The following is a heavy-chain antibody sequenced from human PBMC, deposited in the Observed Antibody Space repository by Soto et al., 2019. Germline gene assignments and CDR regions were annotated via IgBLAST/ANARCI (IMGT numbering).Heavy chain of an antibody. CDR2: SYHSGTT. Sequence: QVQLQESGPGLVKPSGTLSLTCAVSSGSINSSNWWSWVRQPPGKGLEWIGESYHSGTTNYSPSLRSRVTISVDKSKNQFSLKLSSVTAADMAVYFCARVGRFCSGGSCSDQFDSWGQGTLVTVSS. CDR3: ARVGRFCSGGSCSDQFDS. J-gene: IGHJ4*02. CDR1: SGSINSSNW. V-gene: IGHV4-4*02. D-gene: IGHD2-15*01.